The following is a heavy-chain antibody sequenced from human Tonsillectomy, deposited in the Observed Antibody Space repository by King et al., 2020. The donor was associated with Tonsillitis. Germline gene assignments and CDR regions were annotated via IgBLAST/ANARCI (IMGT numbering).Heavy chain of an antibody. CDR2: INSDGSSA. CDR1: GFTFSNYW. CDR3: SRGREGFGELPSGFDP. Sequence: VQLVESGGGLVQPGGSLRLSCAASGFTFSNYWMHWVRQAPGKGLVWVSLINSDGSSATYADSVKGRFTISRDNAKNTLYLQMNSLRAEDTAVYYCSRGREGFGELPSGFDPWGQGTLVTVSS. V-gene: IGHV3-74*01. D-gene: IGHD3-10*01. J-gene: IGHJ5*02.